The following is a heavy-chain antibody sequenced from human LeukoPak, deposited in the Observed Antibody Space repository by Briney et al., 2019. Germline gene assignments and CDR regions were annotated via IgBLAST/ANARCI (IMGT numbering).Heavy chain of an antibody. D-gene: IGHD6-19*01. V-gene: IGHV3-48*01. J-gene: IGHJ6*02. Sequence: GGSLRLSCAASGFTFSSYSMNWVCQAPGKGLEWISYISSGGSPTYYADSVKGRFVISRDSAKNSLYLRMNSLRAEDTAVYYCARDNSSGWSDFHYYGMDVWGQGTTVIVSS. CDR1: GFTFSSYS. CDR2: ISSGGSPT. CDR3: ARDNSSGWSDFHYYGMDV.